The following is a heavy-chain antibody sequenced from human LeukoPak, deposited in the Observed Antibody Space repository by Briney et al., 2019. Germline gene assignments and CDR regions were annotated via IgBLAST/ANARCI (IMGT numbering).Heavy chain of an antibody. CDR1: GFTFNSKW. CDR3: ADPPSDY. V-gene: IGHV3-7*01. CDR2: INQDGSAQ. Sequence: GGSLRLSCAASGFTFNSKWMTWVRQAPGKGLEWVANINQDGSAQYYVDSVKGRFTISRANAKSSLYLEMSSLRDEDTAVYYCADPPSDYWGQGTLVAVSS. J-gene: IGHJ4*02.